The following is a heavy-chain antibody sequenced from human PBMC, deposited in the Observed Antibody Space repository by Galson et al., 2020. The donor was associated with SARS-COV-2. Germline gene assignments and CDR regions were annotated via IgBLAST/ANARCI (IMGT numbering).Heavy chain of an antibody. CDR2: ISYDGSNK. J-gene: IGHJ6*03. D-gene: IGHD3-22*01. Sequence: GGSLRLSCAASGFTFSSYAMHWVRQAPGKGLEWVAVISYDGSNKYYADSVKGRFTISRDNSKNTLYLQMNSLRAEDTAVYYCARGWWGGSMIVVVEPRSGYMDVWGKGTTVTVSS. V-gene: IGHV3-30*01. CDR3: ARGWWGGSMIVVVEPRSGYMDV. CDR1: GFTFSSYA.